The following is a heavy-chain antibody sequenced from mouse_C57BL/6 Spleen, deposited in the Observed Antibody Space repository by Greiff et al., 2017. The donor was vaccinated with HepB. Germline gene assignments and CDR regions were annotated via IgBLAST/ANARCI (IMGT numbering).Heavy chain of an antibody. CDR3: AREGIYYGNPTTGYFDV. Sequence: QVQLQQSGAELARPGASVKLSCKASGYTFTSYGISWVKQRTGQGLEWIGEIYPRSGITYYNEKFKGKATLTADKSSSTAYMELRSLTSEDSAVYFCAREGIYYGNPTTGYFDVWGTGTTVTVSS. CDR2: IYPRSGIT. D-gene: IGHD2-1*01. J-gene: IGHJ1*03. V-gene: IGHV1-81*01. CDR1: GYTFTSYG.